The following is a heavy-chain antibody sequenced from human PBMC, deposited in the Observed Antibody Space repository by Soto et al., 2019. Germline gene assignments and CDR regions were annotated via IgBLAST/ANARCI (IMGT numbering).Heavy chain of an antibody. CDR3: ALLGSGGQPQGYYYYGMDV. J-gene: IGHJ6*02. Sequence: PGGSLRLSCAASGFTVSSNYMSWVRQAPGKGLEWVSVIYSGGSTYYADSVKGRFTISRDNSKNTLYLQMNSLRAEDTAVYYCALLGSGGQPQGYYYYGMDVWGQGTTVTVSS. D-gene: IGHD6-13*01. CDR2: IYSGGST. CDR1: GFTVSSNY. V-gene: IGHV3-53*01.